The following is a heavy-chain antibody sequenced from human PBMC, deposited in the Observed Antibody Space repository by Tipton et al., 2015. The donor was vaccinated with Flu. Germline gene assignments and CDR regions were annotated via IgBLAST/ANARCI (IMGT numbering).Heavy chain of an antibody. D-gene: IGHD3-16*01. J-gene: IGHJ6*02. CDR3: ARGGADYYGIDV. CDR1: GFTFSSYS. V-gene: IGHV3-21*01. CDR2: ISSSSSYI. Sequence: SLRLSCAASGFTFSSYSMNWVRQAPGKGLEWVSSISSSSSYIYYADSVKGRFTISRDNAKNSLYLQMNSLRAEDTAVYYCARGGADYYGIDVWGQGTTVTVSS.